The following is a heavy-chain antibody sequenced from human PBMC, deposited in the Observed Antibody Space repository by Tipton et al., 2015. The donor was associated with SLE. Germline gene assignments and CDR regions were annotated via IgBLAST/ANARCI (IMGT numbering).Heavy chain of an antibody. Sequence: GSLRLSCAVSGFTSSNYSMNWVRQAPGKGLEWVSSISSSSYYIYYADSVKGRLTISRDNAKKSLYLQMNSLRAEDTAVYYCARGFLDMKAAQYYFDYWGQGTLVTVSS. CDR1: GFTSSNYS. J-gene: IGHJ4*02. CDR2: ISSSSYYI. D-gene: IGHD6-25*01. CDR3: ARGFLDMKAAQYYFDY. V-gene: IGHV3-21*03.